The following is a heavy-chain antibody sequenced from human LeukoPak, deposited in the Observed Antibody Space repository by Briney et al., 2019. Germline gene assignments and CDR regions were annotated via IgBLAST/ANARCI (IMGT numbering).Heavy chain of an antibody. D-gene: IGHD3-10*01. J-gene: IGHJ4*02. CDR3: ARDNYGSGSYEY. V-gene: IGHV4-61*02. CDR1: GGSISSGSYY. Sequence: PSETLSLTCTVSGGSISSGSYYWSWIRQPAGKGLEWIGRIYTSGNTNYNPSLKSRVTISLDTSKNQFSLKLSSVTAADTAVYYCARDNYGSGSYEYWGQGTLVTVSS. CDR2: IYTSGNT.